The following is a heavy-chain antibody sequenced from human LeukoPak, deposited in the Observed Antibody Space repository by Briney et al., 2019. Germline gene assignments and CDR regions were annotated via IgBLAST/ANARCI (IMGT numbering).Heavy chain of an antibody. CDR2: IYPGDSDT. D-gene: IGHD6-19*01. Sequence: GEALKISCKGPGYSFTSYWIGWVRQMPRKSLGWMVVIYPGDSDTRYSPSFQGQVTISADKSIRTAYLQWSSLKASDTAMYYCARHYLSRSAVAGTHYYYGMDVWGKGTTVTVSS. J-gene: IGHJ6*04. CDR1: GYSFTSYW. V-gene: IGHV5-51*01. CDR3: ARHYLSRSAVAGTHYYYGMDV.